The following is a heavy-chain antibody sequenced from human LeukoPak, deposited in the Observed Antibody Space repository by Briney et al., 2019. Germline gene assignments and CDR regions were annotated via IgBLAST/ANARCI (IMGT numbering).Heavy chain of an antibody. V-gene: IGHV4-39*07. D-gene: IGHD6-13*01. Sequence: PSETLSLTCTVSGGSISSSSYYWGWIRQPPGKGLEWIGSIYYSGSTYYNPSLKSRVTISVDTSKNQFSLKVSSVTAADTAVYYCARGARGYSSSWFDYWGQGTLVTVSS. J-gene: IGHJ4*02. CDR3: ARGARGYSSSWFDY. CDR1: GGSISSSSYY. CDR2: IYYSGST.